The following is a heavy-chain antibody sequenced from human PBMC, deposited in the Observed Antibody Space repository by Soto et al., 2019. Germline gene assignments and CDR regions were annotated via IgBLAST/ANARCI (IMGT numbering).Heavy chain of an antibody. Sequence: GGSLRLSCEASGFTFNTYGMHWVRQAPGRGLEWVAVIWYDGSIKYYADSVKGRFTTSRDNSKNTMYLQMNNLRAEDTAVYYCARIDCTGNNCRPYAYYEMDVWGQGTTVTVSS. D-gene: IGHD2-8*02. CDR1: GFTFNTYG. V-gene: IGHV3-33*01. J-gene: IGHJ6*02. CDR3: ARIDCTGNNCRPYAYYEMDV. CDR2: IWYDGSIK.